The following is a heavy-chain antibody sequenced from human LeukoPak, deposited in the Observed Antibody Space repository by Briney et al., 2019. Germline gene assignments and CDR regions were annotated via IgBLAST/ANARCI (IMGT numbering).Heavy chain of an antibody. V-gene: IGHV3-53*01. D-gene: IGHD5-24*01. CDR3: ARGAGYNYPYYFGY. CDR1: GFTVSSNY. J-gene: IGHJ4*02. Sequence: PGGSLRLSCAASGFTVSSNYMNWVRQAPGKGLEWVSVIYGGGNIYYADSVKGRFTISRDNSKNTLYLQMSSLRAEDTAVYYCARGAGYNYPYYFGYWGQGTLVTVSS. CDR2: IYGGGNI.